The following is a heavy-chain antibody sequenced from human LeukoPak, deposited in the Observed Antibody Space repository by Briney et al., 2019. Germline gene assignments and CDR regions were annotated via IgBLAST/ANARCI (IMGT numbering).Heavy chain of an antibody. CDR2: IWYDGSNK. CDR1: GFTFSSYG. CDR3: ARDPTPITIFGVVTYYYYYYGMDV. V-gene: IGHV3-33*01. Sequence: PGGSLRLSGAASGFTFSSYGMHWVRQAPGEGLEWVAVIWYDGSNKYYADSVKGRFTISRDNSKNTLYLQMNSLRAEDTAVYYCARDPTPITIFGVVTYYYYYYGMDVWGQGTTVTVSS. J-gene: IGHJ6*02. D-gene: IGHD3-3*01.